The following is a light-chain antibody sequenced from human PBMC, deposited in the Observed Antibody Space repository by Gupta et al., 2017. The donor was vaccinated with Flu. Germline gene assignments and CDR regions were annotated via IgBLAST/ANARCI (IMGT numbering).Light chain of an antibody. CDR1: QSVSSY. CDR2: DAS. J-gene: IGKJ5*01. V-gene: IGKV3-11*01. CDR3: QQRSNCPNT. Sequence: EIVFTPSPATLSLSPGERPTLSCRSSQSVSSYLAWYQQKPGQAPRLLIYDASNRATGIPARFSGSGSGTEFTLTISSLEPEDFAVYYCQQRSNCPNTFGQGTQLEIK.